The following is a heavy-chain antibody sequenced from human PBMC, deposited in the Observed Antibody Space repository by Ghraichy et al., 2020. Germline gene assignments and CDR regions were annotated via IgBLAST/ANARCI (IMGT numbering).Heavy chain of an antibody. J-gene: IGHJ4*02. CDR2: ISSSGSTI. CDR1: GFTFSDYY. Sequence: GGSLRLSCAASGFTFSDYYMSWIRQAPGKGLEWVSYISSSGSTIYYADSVKGRFTISRDNAKNSLYLQMNSLRAEDTAVYYCARATLMVQGVLELFDYWGQGTLVTVSS. CDR3: ARATLMVQGVLELFDY. D-gene: IGHD3-10*01. V-gene: IGHV3-11*01.